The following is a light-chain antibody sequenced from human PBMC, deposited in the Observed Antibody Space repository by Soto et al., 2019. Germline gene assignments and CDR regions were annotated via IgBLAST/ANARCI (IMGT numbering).Light chain of an antibody. CDR3: TSWTTSTTMI. CDR1: SSDIGAYNF. Sequence: QSALTQPASVSGSPGQSITISRTGTSSDIGAYNFVSWYQPNPGKAPKLMIYDVNIRPSGVSNRFSGSKSGNTASLTISWLQAEDEADYYCTSWTTSTTMIFGGGTKVTVL. J-gene: IGLJ2*01. V-gene: IGLV2-14*03. CDR2: DVN.